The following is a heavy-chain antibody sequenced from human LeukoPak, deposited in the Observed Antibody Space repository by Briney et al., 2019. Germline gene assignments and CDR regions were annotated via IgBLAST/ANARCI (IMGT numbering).Heavy chain of an antibody. V-gene: IGHV1-46*01. J-gene: IGHJ5*02. CDR1: GYTFTSYY. CDR2: IKPSGGST. CDR3: ARGLIAVAGTRNNWFDP. D-gene: IGHD6-19*01. Sequence: ASVKVSCKASGYTFTSYYMHWVRQAPGQGLEWMGIIKPSGGSTSYAQKFQGRVTMTRDMSTSTVYMELSSLRSEDTAVYYCARGLIAVAGTRNNWFDPWGQGTLVTVSS.